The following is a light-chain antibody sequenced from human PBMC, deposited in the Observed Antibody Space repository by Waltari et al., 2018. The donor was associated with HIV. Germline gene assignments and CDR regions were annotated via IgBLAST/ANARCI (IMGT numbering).Light chain of an antibody. V-gene: IGLV2-14*03. Sequence: QSALTQPASVSGSPGQSITISCTGTSSDVGGYNYVSWYQQHPGKAPKLMIYDGSNRPAGVSNRFSGSKSGNTASLTISGLQAEDEADYYCSSYTSSSTPLVVFGGGTKLTVL. CDR1: SSDVGGYNY. CDR2: DGS. J-gene: IGLJ2*01. CDR3: SSYTSSSTPLVV.